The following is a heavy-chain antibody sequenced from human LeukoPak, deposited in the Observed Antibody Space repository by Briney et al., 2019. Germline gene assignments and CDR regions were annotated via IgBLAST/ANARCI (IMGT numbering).Heavy chain of an antibody. D-gene: IGHD3-22*01. V-gene: IGHV4-59*12. CDR2: IYYSGST. J-gene: IGHJ3*02. CDR1: GASISNYY. CDR3: ARVGRADSSGYYVFDFGHDAFDI. Sequence: PSETLSLTCNVSGASISNYYWSWIRQTPGKGLEWIGFIYYSGSTDYNPSLKSRVTMSVDTSKNQFSLKLSSVTAADTAVYYCARVGRADSSGYYVFDFGHDAFDIWGQGTMVTVSS.